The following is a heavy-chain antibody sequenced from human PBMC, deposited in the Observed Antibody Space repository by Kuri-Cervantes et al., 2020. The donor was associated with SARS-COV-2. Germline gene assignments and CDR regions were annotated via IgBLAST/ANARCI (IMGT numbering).Heavy chain of an antibody. Sequence: GGSLRLSCAGFGFTFISHWRHWVRQNAGGGPVWVSRINSDGSLRTPADSVKGRFTISRDNAKNSLYLQMNSLRAEDTAVYYCAKWSSSGWYSDAFDIWGQGTMVTV. J-gene: IGHJ3*02. D-gene: IGHD6-19*01. CDR3: AKWSSSGWYSDAFDI. CDR2: INSDGSLR. CDR1: GFTFISHW. V-gene: IGHV3-74*01.